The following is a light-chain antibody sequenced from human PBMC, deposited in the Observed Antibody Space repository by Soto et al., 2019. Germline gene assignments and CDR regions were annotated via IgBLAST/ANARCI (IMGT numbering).Light chain of an antibody. J-gene: IGKJ4*01. CDR1: QGISSY. CDR2: AAS. Sequence: AIRMTQSPSSFSASTGDRVTITCRASQGISSYLAWYQQKPGKAPKLLIYAASTLQSGVPSRFSGSGSGTDFTLTISSLQPEDFATYHCQQTYNTPLTFGGGTKVEIK. CDR3: QQTYNTPLT. V-gene: IGKV1-8*01.